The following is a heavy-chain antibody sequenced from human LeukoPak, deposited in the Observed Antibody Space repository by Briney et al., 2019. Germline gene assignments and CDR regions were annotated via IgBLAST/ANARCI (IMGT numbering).Heavy chain of an antibody. D-gene: IGHD1-26*01. CDR3: ARDLWELQSAFDL. CDR2: IYYSGST. V-gene: IGHV4-61*01. Sequence: TSETLSLTCTVSGGSANTGPNYWSWIRQPPGKGLEWIAYIYYSGSTNYNPSLMSRVTISVDTSKNQFSLKLRSVTAADTAVYYCARDLWELQSAFDLWGQGTMVTVSS. J-gene: IGHJ3*01. CDR1: GGSANTGPNY.